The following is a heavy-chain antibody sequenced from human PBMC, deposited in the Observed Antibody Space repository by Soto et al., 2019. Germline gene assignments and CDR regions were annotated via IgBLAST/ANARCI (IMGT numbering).Heavy chain of an antibody. D-gene: IGHD4-17*01. CDR3: ARVVAIDYGDPDYLDY. Sequence: QVQLQESGPGLVKPSQTLSLTCAVSGESISSGGYYWSWIRQHPGECLKWIGYIYYSGRTYYNPSLKSRLTISVELSKNQFPLQPISVTAADTAMYYCARVVAIDYGDPDYLDYWGQGTLVPVSS. J-gene: IGHJ4*02. V-gene: IGHV4-31*11. CDR1: GESISSGGYY. CDR2: IYYSGRT.